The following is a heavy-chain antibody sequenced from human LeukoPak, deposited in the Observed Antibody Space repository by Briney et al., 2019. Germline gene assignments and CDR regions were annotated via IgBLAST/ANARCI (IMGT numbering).Heavy chain of an antibody. CDR3: AKRGGSHDFDY. V-gene: IGHV3-30*04. CDR1: GFTFSTYA. J-gene: IGHJ4*02. Sequence: GGSLRLSCAASGFTFSTYAMHWVRQAPGKGLEWVAVISYDGSNKYYADSVKGRFTISRDNYKNTLYLEMNSLRAEDTAVYYCAKRGGSHDFDYWGQGTLVTVSS. D-gene: IGHD1-26*01. CDR2: ISYDGSNK.